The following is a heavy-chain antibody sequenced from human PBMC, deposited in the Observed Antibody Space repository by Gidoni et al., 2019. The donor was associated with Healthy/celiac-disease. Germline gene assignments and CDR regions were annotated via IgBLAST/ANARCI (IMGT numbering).Heavy chain of an antibody. Sequence: EVQLLESGGGLVQPGGSLRLSCAASGFTFSSYSMSWVRQAPGKGLEWVSAISGSGGSTYYADSVKGRFTISRDNSKNTLYLQMNSLRAEDTAVYYCASHPTVTTSGLFDYWGQGTLVTVSS. CDR2: ISGSGGST. D-gene: IGHD4-17*01. CDR3: ASHPTVTTSGLFDY. V-gene: IGHV3-23*01. CDR1: GFTFSSYS. J-gene: IGHJ4*02.